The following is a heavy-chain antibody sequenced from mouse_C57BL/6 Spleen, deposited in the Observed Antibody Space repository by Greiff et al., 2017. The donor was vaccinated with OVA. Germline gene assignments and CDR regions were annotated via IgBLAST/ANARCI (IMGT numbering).Heavy chain of an antibody. CDR3: ARGDYGSGIGY. Sequence: VQLQQSGAELAQPGASVTLSCKASGYSFTSYWLHWVKQRPGQGLEWIGYINPSSGYTKYNQKFKDKATLTADKTSSTAYMQLSSLTYKDSAVYDSARGDYGSGIGYWGKGTLGTVSA. CDR1: GYSFTSYW. CDR2: INPSSGYT. D-gene: IGHD1-1*01. J-gene: IGHJ3*01. V-gene: IGHV1-7*01.